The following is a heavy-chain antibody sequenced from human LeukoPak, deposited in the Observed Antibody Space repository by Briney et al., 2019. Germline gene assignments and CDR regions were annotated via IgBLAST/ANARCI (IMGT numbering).Heavy chain of an antibody. CDR1: GYTFTNYG. Sequence: ASVKVSCKASGYTFTNYGISWVRQAPGQGLEWMGWISADNHNTKYAQKFQDRVTMTDDRSTSTVYMELRSLRSDDTAVYYWARDRRGCSAYDGEGFDYWGQGTLVTVSS. V-gene: IGHV1-18*04. J-gene: IGHJ4*02. D-gene: IGHD5-12*01. CDR3: ARDRRGCSAYDGEGFDY. CDR2: ISADNHNT.